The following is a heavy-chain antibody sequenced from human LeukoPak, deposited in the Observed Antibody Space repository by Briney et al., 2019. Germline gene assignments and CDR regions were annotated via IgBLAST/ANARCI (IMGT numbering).Heavy chain of an antibody. V-gene: IGHV5-51*01. Sequence: GESLKISCKGSGYSFTNYWIDWVRQVPGKGLEWMGIIYPGDSDTRYSPSFQGQVTISADKSISTAYLQWSSLTASDTAMYYCARQDPNYRIDYWGQGTLVTVSS. CDR1: GYSFTNYW. D-gene: IGHD4-11*01. J-gene: IGHJ4*02. CDR3: ARQDPNYRIDY. CDR2: IYPGDSDT.